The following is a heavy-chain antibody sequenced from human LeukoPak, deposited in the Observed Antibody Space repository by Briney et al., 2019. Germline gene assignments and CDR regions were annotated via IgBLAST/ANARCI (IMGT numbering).Heavy chain of an antibody. J-gene: IGHJ3*02. CDR1: GGSISSYY. V-gene: IGHV4-59*08. CDR3: ARRTTYYDFWSGSPPGGAFDN. CDR2: IYYSGST. Sequence: SETLSLTCTVSGGSISSYYRSWIRQPPGKGLEWIGYIYYSGSTNYNPSLKSRVTISVDTSKNQFSLKLSSVTAADTAVYYCARRTTYYDFWSGSPPGGAFDNWGQGTMVTVSS. D-gene: IGHD3-3*01.